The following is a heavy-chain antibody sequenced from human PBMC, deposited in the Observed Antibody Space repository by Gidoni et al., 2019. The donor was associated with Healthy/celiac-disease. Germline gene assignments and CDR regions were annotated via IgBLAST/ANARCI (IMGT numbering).Heavy chain of an antibody. D-gene: IGHD6-19*01. Sequence: QVQLQESGPGLVKPSETLSLTCTVSGGSISSYYWSWIRQPPGKGLEWIGYIYYSGSTNYNPSLKSRVTISVDTSKNQFSLKLSSVTAADTAVYYCARDLSLGSGWYLGGENAFDIWGQGTMVTVSS. V-gene: IGHV4-59*01. CDR2: IYYSGST. J-gene: IGHJ3*02. CDR1: GGSISSYY. CDR3: ARDLSLGSGWYLGGENAFDI.